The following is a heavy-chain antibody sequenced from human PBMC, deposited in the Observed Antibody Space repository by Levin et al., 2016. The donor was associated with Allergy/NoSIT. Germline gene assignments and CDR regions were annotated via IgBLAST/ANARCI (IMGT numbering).Heavy chain of an antibody. CDR2: ILPILNMT. CDR1: GGTFSSYS. V-gene: IGHV1-69*10. D-gene: IGHD3-16*01. J-gene: IGHJ4*02. Sequence: SVKVSCKASGGTFSSYSITWVRQAPGQGLEWMGGILPILNMTKFAQKFQARLTFTADESTTTAYMELNSLTSEDTAIYYCARELHLGSWYLDYWGQGTLVTVSS. CDR3: ARELHLGSWYLDY.